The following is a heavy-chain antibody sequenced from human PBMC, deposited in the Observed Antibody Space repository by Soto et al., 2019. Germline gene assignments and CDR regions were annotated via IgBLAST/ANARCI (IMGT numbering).Heavy chain of an antibody. CDR3: ARDRLPGIAAAGYNWFDP. J-gene: IGHJ5*02. Sequence: PGGSLRLSCAASGFTFSSYSMNWVRQAPGKGLEWVSYISSSSSTIYYADSVKGRFTISRDNAKNSLYLQMNSLRDEDTAVYYCARDRLPGIAAAGYNWFDPWGQGTLVTVSS. CDR1: GFTFSSYS. D-gene: IGHD6-13*01. CDR2: ISSSSSTI. V-gene: IGHV3-48*02.